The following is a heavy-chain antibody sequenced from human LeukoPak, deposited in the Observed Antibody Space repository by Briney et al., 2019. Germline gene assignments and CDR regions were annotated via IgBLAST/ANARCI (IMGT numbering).Heavy chain of an antibody. Sequence: GGSLRLSCAASGFTVSSNYMNWVRQAPGKGLEWVSVIYSGGSTYYAGSVKGRFTISRDNSKNTLYLQMNSLRAEDTAVYYCARAHPFNYWFDPWGQGTLVTVSS. CDR3: ARAHPFNYWFDP. V-gene: IGHV3-53*01. D-gene: IGHD1-1*01. CDR1: GFTVSSNY. J-gene: IGHJ5*02. CDR2: IYSGGST.